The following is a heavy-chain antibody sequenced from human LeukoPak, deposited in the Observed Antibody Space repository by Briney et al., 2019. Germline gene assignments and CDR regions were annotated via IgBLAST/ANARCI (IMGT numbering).Heavy chain of an antibody. CDR3: TTDRSKKLLWFGESPSLFGY. J-gene: IGHJ4*02. V-gene: IGHV3-15*01. D-gene: IGHD3-10*01. Sequence: GGSHRLSCAASGFTFSNAWMSWVRQAPGKGLEWVGRIKSKTDGGTTDYAAPVKGRFTISRDDSKNTLYLQMNSLKTEDTAVYYCTTDRSKKLLWFGESPSLFGYWGQGTLVTVSS. CDR1: GFTFSNAW. CDR2: IKSKTDGGTT.